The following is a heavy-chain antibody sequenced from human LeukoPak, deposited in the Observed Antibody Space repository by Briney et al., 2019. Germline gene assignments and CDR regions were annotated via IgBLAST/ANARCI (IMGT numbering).Heavy chain of an antibody. CDR1: GFTFSSYG. V-gene: IGHV3-30*02. CDR3: ATLYVDTAMFGDEAFDI. D-gene: IGHD5-18*01. CDR2: IRYDGSNK. J-gene: IGHJ3*02. Sequence: PGGSLRLSCAASGFTFSSYGMHWVRQAPGKGLEWVAFIRYDGSNKYYADSVKGRFTISRDNSKNTLYLQMNSLRAEDTAVYYRATLYVDTAMFGDEAFDIWGQGTMVTVSS.